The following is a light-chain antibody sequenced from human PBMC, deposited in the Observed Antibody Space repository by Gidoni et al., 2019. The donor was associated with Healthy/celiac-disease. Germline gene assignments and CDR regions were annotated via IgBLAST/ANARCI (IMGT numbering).Light chain of an antibody. CDR1: QSLLHSNGYNY. CDR2: LGS. Sequence: DIVMTQSPLSLPVTPGEPASISCRSSQSLLHSNGYNYLDWYLQKPGQSPQLLIYLGSNRASGVPDRFSGSGSGTDFTLKISRVEAADVGVYYCMQALQTPVFGPGTNVDIK. CDR3: MQALQTPV. V-gene: IGKV2-28*01. J-gene: IGKJ3*01.